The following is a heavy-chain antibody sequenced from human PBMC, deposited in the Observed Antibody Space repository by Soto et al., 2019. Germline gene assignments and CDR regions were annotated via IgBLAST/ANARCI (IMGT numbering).Heavy chain of an antibody. J-gene: IGHJ4*02. D-gene: IGHD3-16*01. CDR1: GGSLINYH. CDR2: ISYIGST. Sequence: QVQLQESGPGLVKPSETLSLTCTVSGGSLINYHWNWIRQPPGKELEWIGYISYIGSTSYNPSLKIRVTISVDIAKNQFSLKRSSVTAADTAIYYCARGGYYFDSWGQGTLVTASS. V-gene: IGHV4-59*08. CDR3: ARGGYYFDS.